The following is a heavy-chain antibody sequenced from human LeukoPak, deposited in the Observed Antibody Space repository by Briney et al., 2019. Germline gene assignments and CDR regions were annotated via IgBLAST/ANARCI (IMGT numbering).Heavy chain of an antibody. Sequence: GRSLRLSCAASGFTFSSYGMHWVRQAPGKGLEWVAVISYDGSNKYYADSVKGRFTISRDNSKNTLYLQMNSLRAEDTAVYYCAKVRDYGDYGGFDYWGQGTLVTVSS. CDR2: ISYDGSNK. CDR3: AKVRDYGDYGGFDY. J-gene: IGHJ4*02. CDR1: GFTFSSYG. D-gene: IGHD4-17*01. V-gene: IGHV3-30*18.